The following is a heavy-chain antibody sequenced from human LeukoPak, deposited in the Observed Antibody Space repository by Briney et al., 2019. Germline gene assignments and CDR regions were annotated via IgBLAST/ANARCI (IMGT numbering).Heavy chain of an antibody. D-gene: IGHD6-19*01. CDR2: FSGSGGST. Sequence: GGSLRLSCAASGFTFSSYAMSWVRQAPGKGLEWVSGFSGSGGSTYYADSVKGRFTISRDNSKNTLFLQMNSLRAEDTAVYYCAKDGGVAVAASDFDSWGQGTLVTVSS. J-gene: IGHJ4*02. CDR1: GFTFSSYA. CDR3: AKDGGVAVAASDFDS. V-gene: IGHV3-23*01.